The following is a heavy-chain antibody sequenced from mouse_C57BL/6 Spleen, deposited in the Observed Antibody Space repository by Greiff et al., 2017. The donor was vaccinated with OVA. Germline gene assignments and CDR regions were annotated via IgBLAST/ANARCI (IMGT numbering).Heavy chain of an antibody. D-gene: IGHD1-1*01. Sequence: QVQLQQPGAELVKPGASVKLSCKASGYTFTSYWMRWVKQRPGQGLEWIGMIHPNSGSTNYNEKFKSKATLTVDKSSSTAYMQLSSLTSEDSAVYYCARERDLLHWYFDVWGTGTTVTVSS. CDR1: GYTFTSYW. CDR3: ARERDLLHWYFDV. J-gene: IGHJ1*03. CDR2: IHPNSGST. V-gene: IGHV1-64*01.